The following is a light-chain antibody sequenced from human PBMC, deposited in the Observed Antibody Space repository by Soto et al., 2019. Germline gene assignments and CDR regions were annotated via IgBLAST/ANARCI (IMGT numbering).Light chain of an antibody. J-gene: IGKJ3*01. Sequence: EIVLTQSPGTLSLSPGERATLSCRASQSVSNNYLAWYQQKPGQAPRFLMYGASSRATGTPDRFSGSGSGTHFTLTISRLEPEDYAGYYCQQYGSSPVSFGPGTKVDIK. CDR1: QSVSNNY. CDR2: GAS. CDR3: QQYGSSPVS. V-gene: IGKV3-20*01.